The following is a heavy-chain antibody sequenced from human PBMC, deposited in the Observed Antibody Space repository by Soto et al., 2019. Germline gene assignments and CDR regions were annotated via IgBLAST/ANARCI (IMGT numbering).Heavy chain of an antibody. CDR1: GYPFTTFW. CDR2: FSPADSDG. V-gene: IGHV5-51*01. Sequence: EVQLVQSGAEVKKPGESLKISCKGLGYPFTTFWFAGVRQPPGKGFGWMGIFSPADSDGRYSPSFQGQVTMSADKSLRTAYLQWSSLKASDSAIYYCARRSGGQRFGPAYADLWGQGTQVIVSS. D-gene: IGHD3-16*01. J-gene: IGHJ5*02. CDR3: ARRSGGQRFGPAYADL.